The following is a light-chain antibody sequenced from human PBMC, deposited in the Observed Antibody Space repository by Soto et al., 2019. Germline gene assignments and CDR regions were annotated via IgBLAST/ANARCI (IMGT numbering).Light chain of an antibody. V-gene: IGLV2-23*03. J-gene: IGLJ3*02. CDR2: EGS. CDR3: CSYAGSSNFGNWV. Sequence: QSALTQPASVSGSPGQSITISCTGTSSDVGSYNLVSWYQQHPGKAPKLMIYEGSKRPSGVSNRFSGSKSGNTASLTISGLQAEDEADYYCCSYAGSSNFGNWVFGGGTKLTVL. CDR1: SSDVGSYNL.